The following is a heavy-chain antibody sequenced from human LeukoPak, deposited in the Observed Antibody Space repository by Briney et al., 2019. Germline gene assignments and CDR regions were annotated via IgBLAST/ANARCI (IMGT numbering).Heavy chain of an antibody. CDR1: GYSISSGYY. CDR2: IYTSGST. CDR3: ARVTYSIFDY. Sequence: SETLSLTCTVSGYSISSGYYWSWIRQPAGKGLEWIGRIYTSGSTNYNPSLKSRVTISVDTSKNQFSLKLSSVTAADTAVYYCARVTYSIFDYWGQGTLVTVSS. D-gene: IGHD2-21*01. J-gene: IGHJ4*02. V-gene: IGHV4-61*02.